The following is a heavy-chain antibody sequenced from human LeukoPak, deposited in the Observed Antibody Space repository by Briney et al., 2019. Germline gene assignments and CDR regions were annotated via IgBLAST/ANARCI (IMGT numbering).Heavy chain of an antibody. Sequence: GRSLRLSCAASGFTFSSYAMHWVRQAPGKGLEWVAVISYDGSNTYYADSVKGRFTISRENSRNTLYLQMNSLRAEDTAVYFCARPQLGAHYFDHWGQGTLVTVSS. V-gene: IGHV3-30-3*01. CDR1: GFTFSSYA. D-gene: IGHD6-13*01. J-gene: IGHJ4*02. CDR2: ISYDGSNT. CDR3: ARPQLGAHYFDH.